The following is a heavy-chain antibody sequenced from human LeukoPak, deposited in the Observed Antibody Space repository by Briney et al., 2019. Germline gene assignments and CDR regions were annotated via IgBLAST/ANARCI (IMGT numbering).Heavy chain of an antibody. Sequence: GGSLTLSCAASGFTFDDYGMSWFRQAPGKGLEWFSGINWNGGSTGYADSVKGRFTISRDNAKNSLYLQMNSLRAEDTAVYYCAANYGVGATPIADWGQGTLVTVSS. J-gene: IGHJ4*02. V-gene: IGHV3-20*04. CDR1: GFTFDDYG. CDR2: INWNGGST. D-gene: IGHD1-26*01. CDR3: AANYGVGATPIAD.